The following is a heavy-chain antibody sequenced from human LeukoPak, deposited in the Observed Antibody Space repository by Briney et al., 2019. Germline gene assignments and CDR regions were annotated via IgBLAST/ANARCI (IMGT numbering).Heavy chain of an antibody. CDR1: GGTFISYA. Sequence: GASVKVSCKASGGTFISYAISWVRQAPGQGLEWMGGIIPIFGTANYAQKFQGRVTITADESTSTAYMELSSLRSEDTAVYYCARDIEASGPFDYWGQGTLVTVSS. CDR2: IIPIFGTA. CDR3: ARDIEASGPFDY. V-gene: IGHV1-69*13. J-gene: IGHJ4*02. D-gene: IGHD6-19*01.